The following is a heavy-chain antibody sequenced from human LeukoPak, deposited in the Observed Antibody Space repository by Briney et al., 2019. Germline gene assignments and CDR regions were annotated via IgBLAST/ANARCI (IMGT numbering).Heavy chain of an antibody. D-gene: IGHD1-26*01. CDR3: ARGGTYYPCIDY. Sequence: ASVKVSCKASGYTFTSSYINWVRQAPGQRLEWMGWISAYNGRTNYAQKFQGRVTMTTDSSTSTAYMDLTSLRSDDTAVYYCARGGTYYPCIDYWGQGTLVTVSS. V-gene: IGHV1-18*01. CDR1: GYTFTSSY. CDR2: ISAYNGRT. J-gene: IGHJ4*02.